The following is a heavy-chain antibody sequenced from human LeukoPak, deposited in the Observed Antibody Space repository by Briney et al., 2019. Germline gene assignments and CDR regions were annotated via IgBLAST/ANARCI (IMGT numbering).Heavy chain of an antibody. D-gene: IGHD3-22*01. V-gene: IGHV3-23*01. CDR2: ISGSGGST. J-gene: IGHJ4*02. CDR1: GFTFSSYA. Sequence: GGSLRLSCAASGFTFSSYAMSWVRQAPGKGLEWVSAISGSGGSTYYADSVKGRFTISRDNSRNTLYLQMNSLRAEDTAVYYCAKDPSVIVVVNFDYWGQGTLVTVSS. CDR3: AKDPSVIVVVNFDY.